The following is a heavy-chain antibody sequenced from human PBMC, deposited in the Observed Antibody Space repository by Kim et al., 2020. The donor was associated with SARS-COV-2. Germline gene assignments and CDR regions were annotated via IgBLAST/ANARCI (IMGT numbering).Heavy chain of an antibody. J-gene: IGHJ3*01. CDR2: LSHNGGV. V-gene: IGHV4-39*01. Sequence: SETLSLTCSASGGIISNTVYSWGWIRQPPGKGLEWIGTLSHNGGVISNPSLKSRVSTPVDTSKNQFSLKMSSVTAADTALYFCAWHFDYPDGFDFWGQGTMVTVSS. CDR1: GGIISNTVYS. D-gene: IGHD4-17*01. CDR3: AWHFDYPDGFDF.